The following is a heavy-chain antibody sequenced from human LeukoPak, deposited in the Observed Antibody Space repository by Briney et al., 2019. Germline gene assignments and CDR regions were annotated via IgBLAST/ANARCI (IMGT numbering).Heavy chain of an antibody. CDR2: MFYTGST. V-gene: IGHV4-59*08. D-gene: IGHD4-23*01. CDR3: ATLTTVVTPSYFDY. CDR1: GGSISSYH. J-gene: IGHJ4*02. Sequence: SETLSLTCTVSGGSISSYHCSWIRQPPGKGLEWIGYMFYTGSTNYNPSLKSRVTISVDTSKNQFSLRLTSVTAADTAVYYCATLTTVVTPSYFDYWGQGTLVTVSS.